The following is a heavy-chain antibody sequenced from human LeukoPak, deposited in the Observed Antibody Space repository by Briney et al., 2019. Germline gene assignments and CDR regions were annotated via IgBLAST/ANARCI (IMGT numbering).Heavy chain of an antibody. D-gene: IGHD1-26*01. CDR3: ARSIVGASDFYYYGMDV. CDR2: ISYDGSNK. J-gene: IGHJ6*02. CDR1: GFTFSSYA. Sequence: PGGSLRLSCAASGFTFSSYAMSWVRQAPGKGLEWVAVISYDGSNKYYADSVKGRFTISRDNSKNTLYLQMNSLRAEDTAVYYCARSIVGASDFYYYGMDVWGQGTTVTVSS. V-gene: IGHV3-30-3*01.